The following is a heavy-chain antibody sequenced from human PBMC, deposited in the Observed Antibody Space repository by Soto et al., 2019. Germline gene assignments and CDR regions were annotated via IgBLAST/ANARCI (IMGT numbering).Heavy chain of an antibody. CDR2: IIPIFGTA. D-gene: IGHD4-17*01. CDR1: GGTFSSYA. V-gene: IGHV1-69*13. Sequence: GASVKVSCKASGGTFSSYAISGVRQAPGQGLEWMGGIIPIFGTANYAHKFQGRVTITADESTSTAYMELSSLRSEDTAVYYCASCMTTVTKRWWAPCGHGTLGTVSP. J-gene: IGHJ5*02. CDR3: ASCMTTVTKRWWAP.